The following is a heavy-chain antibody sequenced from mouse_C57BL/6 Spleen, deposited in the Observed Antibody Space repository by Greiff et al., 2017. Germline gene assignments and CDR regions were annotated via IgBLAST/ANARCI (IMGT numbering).Heavy chain of an antibody. Sequence: EVQLQESGPGLVKPSQSLSLTCSVTGYSITSGYYWNWIRQFPGNKLEWMGYISYDGSNNYNPSLKNRISITRDTSKNQFFLKLNSVTTEDTATYYCATLLWDDGYWGQGTTLTVSS. D-gene: IGHD2-10*01. V-gene: IGHV3-6*01. CDR1: GYSITSGYY. CDR2: ISYDGSN. J-gene: IGHJ2*01. CDR3: ATLLWDDGY.